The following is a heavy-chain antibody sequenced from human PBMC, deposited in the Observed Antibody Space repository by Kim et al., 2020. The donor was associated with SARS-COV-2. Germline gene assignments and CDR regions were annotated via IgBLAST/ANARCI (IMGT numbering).Heavy chain of an antibody. CDR1: GGSISSSSYY. Sequence: SETLSLTCTVSGGSISSSSYYWGWIRQPPGKGLEWIGSIYYSGSTYYNPSLKSRVTISVDTSKNQFSLKLSSVTAADTAVYYCARARITMIVGVIRGAHYVDFCGPGTLVNVSS. CDR3: ARARITMIVGVIRGAHYVDF. V-gene: IGHV4-39*01. CDR2: IYYSGST. D-gene: IGHD3-22*01. J-gene: IGHJ4*02.